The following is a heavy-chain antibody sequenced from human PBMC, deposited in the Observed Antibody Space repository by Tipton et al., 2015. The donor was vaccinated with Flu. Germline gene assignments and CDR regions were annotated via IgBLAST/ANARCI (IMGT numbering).Heavy chain of an antibody. CDR3: AKDIGAPLLPAAIDY. J-gene: IGHJ4*02. V-gene: IGHV3-9*01. Sequence: SLRLSCAASGFTFDDYAMHWVRQAPGKGLEWVSGISWNSGSIGYADSVKGRFTISRDNAKDSLYLQMNSLRAEDTALYYCAKDIGAPLLPAAIDYWGQGTLVTVSS. CDR2: ISWNSGSI. D-gene: IGHD2-2*01. CDR1: GFTFDDYA.